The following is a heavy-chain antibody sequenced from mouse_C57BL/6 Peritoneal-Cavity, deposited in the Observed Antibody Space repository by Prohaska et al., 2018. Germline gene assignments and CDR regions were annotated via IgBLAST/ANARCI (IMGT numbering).Heavy chain of an antibody. D-gene: IGHD1-2*01. CDR2: INPDSSTI. CDR1: GIDFSRYW. Sequence: EVKLLQSGGGLVQPGGSLKLSCAASGIDFSRYWMSWVRRAPGKGLEWIGEINPDSSTINYAPSLKDKFIISRDNAKNTLYLQMSKVRSEDTALYYWARQGTTAPWFAYWGQGTLVTVSA. CDR3: ARQGTTAPWFAY. J-gene: IGHJ3*01. V-gene: IGHV4-1*01.